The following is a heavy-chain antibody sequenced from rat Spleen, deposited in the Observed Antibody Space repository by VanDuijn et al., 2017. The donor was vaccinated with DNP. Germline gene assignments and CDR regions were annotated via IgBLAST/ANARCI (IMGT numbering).Heavy chain of an antibody. V-gene: IGHV5S13*01. CDR3: TRGAAAISTDWFAY. Sequence: EVQLVESGGGLVQPGRSLKLSCAASGFTFSNYGMAWVRQPPTKGLEWVASISTGGGNTYYRDSVKGRFTISRDNAKNTLYLQMNSLRSEDTATYYCTRGAAAISTDWFAYWGQGTLVTVSS. CDR2: ISTGGGNT. CDR1: GFTFSNYG. J-gene: IGHJ3*01. D-gene: IGHD1-2*01.